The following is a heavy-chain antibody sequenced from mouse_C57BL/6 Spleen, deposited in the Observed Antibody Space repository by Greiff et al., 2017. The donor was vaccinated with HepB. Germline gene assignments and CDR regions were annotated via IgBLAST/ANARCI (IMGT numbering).Heavy chain of an antibody. CDR2: IYPGSGNT. J-gene: IGHJ4*01. D-gene: IGHD3-2*02. CDR1: GYTFTDYY. Sequence: VQLQQSGAELVRPGASVKLSCKASGYTFTDYYINWVKQRPGQGLEWIARIYPGSGNTYYNEKFKGKATLTAEKSSSTAYMQLSSLTAEDSAVYFCARETQLRPLYAMDYWGQGTSVTVSS. CDR3: ARETQLRPLYAMDY. V-gene: IGHV1-76*01.